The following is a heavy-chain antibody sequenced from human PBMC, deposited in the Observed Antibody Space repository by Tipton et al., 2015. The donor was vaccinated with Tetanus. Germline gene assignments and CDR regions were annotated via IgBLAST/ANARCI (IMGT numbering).Heavy chain of an antibody. D-gene: IGHD1-1*01. Sequence: TLSLTCTVSGGSLSGYHWNWIRQSPGKGPEWIGNIYHSESANYNPSLKSRVTISVDTSKNQITLTLKSVTAADTALYYCAGDGGKIMPAARRQRRASNCYYHCGLDVWGEGTTVTVSS. V-gene: IGHV4-59*01. J-gene: IGHJ6*04. CDR2: IYHSESA. CDR3: AGDGGKIMPAARRQRRASNCYYHCGLDV. CDR1: GGSLSGYH.